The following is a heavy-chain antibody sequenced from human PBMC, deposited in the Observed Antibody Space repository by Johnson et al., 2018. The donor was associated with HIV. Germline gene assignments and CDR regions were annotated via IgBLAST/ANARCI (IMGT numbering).Heavy chain of an antibody. CDR1: GFTFSSYA. CDR2: ISGSGGST. CDR3: AKDRATVVPLRRDAFYI. J-gene: IGHJ3*02. Sequence: VQLVESGGGLVQPGGSLRLSCAASGFTFSSYAMSWVRQAPGKGLEWVSAISGSGGSTYYADSVKGRFTISRDNSKNTLYLQMNSLRAEDTAVYYCAKDRATVVPLRRDAFYIWGQGTMVTVSS. D-gene: IGHD4-23*01. V-gene: IGHV3-23*04.